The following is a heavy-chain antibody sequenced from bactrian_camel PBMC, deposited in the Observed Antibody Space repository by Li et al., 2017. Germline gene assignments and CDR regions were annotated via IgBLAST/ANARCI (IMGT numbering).Heavy chain of an antibody. Sequence: HVQLVESGGGSVQTGGSLKLSCAVTGYIYCEMGWYRQAPGKERELVSTISSVGTTTYADSVKGRFTISQHNAKNTLYLQMNSLKTEDTAVYYCVTAESLDCTYGYWYKYWGQGTQVTVS. D-gene: IGHD5*01. CDR3: VTAESLDCTYGYWYKY. CDR1: GYIYCE. CDR2: ISSVGTT. J-gene: IGHJ4*01. V-gene: IGHV3S53*01.